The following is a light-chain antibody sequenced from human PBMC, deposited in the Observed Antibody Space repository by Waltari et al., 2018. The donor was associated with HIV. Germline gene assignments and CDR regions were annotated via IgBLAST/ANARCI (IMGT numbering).Light chain of an antibody. CDR1: SLRSYY. V-gene: IGLV3-19*01. J-gene: IGLJ2*01. Sequence: SSALAQDPAVSVALGQTVTITCRGDSLRSYYVSWYRQKPGQAPSLVIYDGSKRPSVIPGRFSGSTSGNAASLTITGAQSGDEADYYCCSRDTSGNGVIFGGGTKVTVL. CDR3: CSRDTSGNGVI. CDR2: DGS.